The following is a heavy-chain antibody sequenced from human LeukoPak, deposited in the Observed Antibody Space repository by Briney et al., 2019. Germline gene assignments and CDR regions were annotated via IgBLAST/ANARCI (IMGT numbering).Heavy chain of an antibody. Sequence: PGGSLRLSCAASGFTFSSYAMHWVRQAPGKGLEWVAVISYDGSNKYYADSVKGRFTISRDNSKNTVYLQMNSLSAEDTAVYYCARTPGIAVAGTGYFDYWGQGTLVTVSS. D-gene: IGHD6-19*01. CDR1: GFTFSSYA. V-gene: IGHV3-30*14. J-gene: IGHJ4*02. CDR3: ARTPGIAVAGTGYFDY. CDR2: ISYDGSNK.